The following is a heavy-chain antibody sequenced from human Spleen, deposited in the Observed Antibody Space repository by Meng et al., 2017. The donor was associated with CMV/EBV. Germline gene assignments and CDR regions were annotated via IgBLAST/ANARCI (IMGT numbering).Heavy chain of an antibody. Sequence: RGSLRLSCVASGFTFTNAWMNWVRQAPGKGLEWVGRIKSNAHGGTADYAAPVKGRFSISRDDSKNTMYLQMNSLKTEDTAVYHCTHSDTGTQIDSGYWGQGTLVTVSS. J-gene: IGHJ4*02. V-gene: IGHV3-15*01. CDR1: GFTFTNAW. D-gene: IGHD1-14*01. CDR2: IKSNAHGGTA. CDR3: THSDTGTQIDSGY.